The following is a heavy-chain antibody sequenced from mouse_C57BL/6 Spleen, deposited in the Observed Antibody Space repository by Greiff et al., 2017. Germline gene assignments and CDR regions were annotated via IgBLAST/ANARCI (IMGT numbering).Heavy chain of an antibody. V-gene: IGHV1-55*01. CDR1: GYTFTSYW. CDR2: IYPGSGST. J-gene: IGHJ2*01. D-gene: IGHD1-1*01. Sequence: VQLQQPGAELVKPGASVKMSCKASGYTFTSYWITWVKQRPGQGLEWIGDIYPGSGSTNYNEKFKSKATLTVDTSSSTAYMQLSSLTSEDSAVYYCARCVTTVEGDYFDYWGQGTTLTVSS. CDR3: ARCVTTVEGDYFDY.